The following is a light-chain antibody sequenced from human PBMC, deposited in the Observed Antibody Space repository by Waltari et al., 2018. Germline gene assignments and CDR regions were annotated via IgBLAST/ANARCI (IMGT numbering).Light chain of an antibody. Sequence: DIQMTQSPSTLSAFVGERVTITCRASQSINSWVAWYQQKPGQCPKFLIYRWSTLQTGVPSMFSGSGSGTEFNLTISSLQPDDSATYHCQQYDTYPLTFGGGTKVEIK. CDR1: QSINSW. V-gene: IGKV1-5*03. CDR2: RWS. CDR3: QQYDTYPLT. J-gene: IGKJ4*01.